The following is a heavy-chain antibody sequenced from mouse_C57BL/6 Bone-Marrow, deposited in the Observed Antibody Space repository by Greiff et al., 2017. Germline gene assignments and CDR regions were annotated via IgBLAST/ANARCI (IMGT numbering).Heavy chain of an antibody. CDR3: ARWWFPYFDC. CDR2: IYPRSGNT. D-gene: IGHD1-1*02. J-gene: IGHJ2*01. CDR1: GYTFTSYG. Sequence: VQLQQSGAELARPGASVTLSCKASGYTFTSYGISWVKQRTGQGLEWIGEIYPRSGNTYYNEKFKGKATLTADKSSSTAYMEIRSLTSEDSAFYFCARWWFPYFDCWGQGTTLTVSS. V-gene: IGHV1-81*01.